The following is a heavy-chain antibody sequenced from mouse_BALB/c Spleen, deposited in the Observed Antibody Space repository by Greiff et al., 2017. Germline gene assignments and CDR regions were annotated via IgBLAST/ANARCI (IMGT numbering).Heavy chain of an antibody. CDR1: GFTFSSFG. CDR3: ARNYRYDGAMDY. CDR2: ISSGSSTI. D-gene: IGHD2-14*01. V-gene: IGHV5-17*02. Sequence: EVKLVESGGGLVQPGGSRKLSCAASGFTFSSFGMHWVRQAPEKGLEWVAYISSGSSTIYYADTVKGRFTISRDNSKNTLFLQMTSLRSEDTAMYYCARNYRYDGAMDYWGQGTSVTVSS. J-gene: IGHJ4*01.